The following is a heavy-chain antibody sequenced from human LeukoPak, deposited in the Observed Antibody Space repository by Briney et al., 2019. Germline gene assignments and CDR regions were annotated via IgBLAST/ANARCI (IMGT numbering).Heavy chain of an antibody. D-gene: IGHD5-18*01. V-gene: IGHV3-73*01. CDR2: IRSKTDSYAT. J-gene: IGHJ4*02. Sequence: QPGGSLRLSCAASGFTFSGSAIHWVRQASGRGLEWVGRIRSKTDSYATTYAAPVKGRFTISRDDSKNTAYLQMNSLKTEDTAVYYCARGKGYSYDFDYWGQGTLVTVSS. CDR1: GFTFSGSA. CDR3: ARGKGYSYDFDY.